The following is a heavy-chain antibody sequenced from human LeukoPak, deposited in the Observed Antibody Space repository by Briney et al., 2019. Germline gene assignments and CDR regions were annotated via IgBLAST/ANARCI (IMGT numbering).Heavy chain of an antibody. J-gene: IGHJ4*02. V-gene: IGHV3-30*04. D-gene: IGHD5-24*01. CDR3: VAAKRWLQF. CDR2: ISYDGSNK. CDR1: GFTFSSYA. Sequence: GGSLRLSCAASGFTFSSYAMHWVRQAPGKGLEWVAVISYDGSNKYYADSVKGRFTISRDNSKNTLYLQMNSLRAEDTAVYYCVAAKRWLQFWGQGTLVTVSS.